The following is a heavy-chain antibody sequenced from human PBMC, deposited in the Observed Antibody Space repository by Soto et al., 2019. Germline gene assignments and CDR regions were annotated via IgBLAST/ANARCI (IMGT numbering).Heavy chain of an antibody. CDR3: ARGRLLEGCTNGVCQGSWFDP. CDR1: GGSFSGYY. Sequence: PSETLSLTCAVYGGSFSGYYWSWIRQPPGKGLEWIGEINHSGSTNYNPSLKSRVTISVDTSKNQFSLKLSSVTAADTAVYYCARGRLLEGCTNGVCQGSWFDPWGQGTLVTVSS. V-gene: IGHV4-34*01. CDR2: INHSGST. J-gene: IGHJ5*02. D-gene: IGHD2-8*01.